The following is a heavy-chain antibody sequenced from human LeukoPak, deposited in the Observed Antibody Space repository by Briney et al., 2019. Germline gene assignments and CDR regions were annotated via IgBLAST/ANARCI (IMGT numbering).Heavy chain of an antibody. V-gene: IGHV4-39*01. CDR2: IYYSGSS. J-gene: IGHJ6*03. CDR3: ARHKVPSYCGGGACLSHYYSYYMDV. CDR1: GGSISSSSYY. Sequence: PSETLSLTCTVSGGSISSSSYYWGWIRQPPGKGLEWIGTIYYSGSSYCNPSLKSRVTISVDTSRNQFSLKLSSVTAADTAMYYCARHKVPSYCGGGACLSHYYSYYMDVWGNGTTVTVSS. D-gene: IGHD2-21*01.